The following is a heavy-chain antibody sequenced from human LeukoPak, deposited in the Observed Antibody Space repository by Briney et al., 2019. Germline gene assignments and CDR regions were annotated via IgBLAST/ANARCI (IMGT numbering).Heavy chain of an antibody. CDR1: GIAFSDWW. Sequence: QPGGSLRLSCAASGIAFSDWWMSWVCQAPGKGMEWVANIRQDGSDKNYVDSVKGRFTISRDNAKSSLWLQMNSLRAEDTAVYYCAGGQRLGYWGQGTLVSVSS. J-gene: IGHJ4*02. CDR2: IRQDGSDK. D-gene: IGHD4-11*01. V-gene: IGHV3-7*04. CDR3: AGGQRLGY.